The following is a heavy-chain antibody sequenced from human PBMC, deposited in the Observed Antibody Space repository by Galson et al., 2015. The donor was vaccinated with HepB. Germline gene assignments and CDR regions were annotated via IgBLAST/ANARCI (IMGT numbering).Heavy chain of an antibody. CDR1: RFTFSSYA. Sequence: SLRLSCAASRFTFSSYAMNWVRQAPGKGLEWVAVLSSHGDNEYYADSVKGRFTISRDNSENTVYLQMHSLRVGDTAVYYCARTFYFDYWGQGTLVTVSS. D-gene: IGHD3-16*01. CDR3: ARTFYFDY. CDR2: LSSHGDNE. J-gene: IGHJ4*02. V-gene: IGHV3-30*04.